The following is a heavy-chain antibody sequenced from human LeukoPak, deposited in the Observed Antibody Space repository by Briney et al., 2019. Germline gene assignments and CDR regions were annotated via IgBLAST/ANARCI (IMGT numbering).Heavy chain of an antibody. Sequence: GASVKVSCKASGYTFTSYHMHWVRQAPGQGLEWMGIINPSGGSTSYAQKFQGRVTMTRDTSTSTVYMELSSLRSEDTAVYYCARDLCSGGSCYSVGIDYWGQGTLVTVSS. CDR2: INPSGGST. CDR1: GYTFTSYH. V-gene: IGHV1-46*01. J-gene: IGHJ4*02. CDR3: ARDLCSGGSCYSVGIDY. D-gene: IGHD2-15*01.